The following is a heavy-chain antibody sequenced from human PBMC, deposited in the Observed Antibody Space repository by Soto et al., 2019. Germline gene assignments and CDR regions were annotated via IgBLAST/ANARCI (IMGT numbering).Heavy chain of an antibody. V-gene: IGHV3-53*01. CDR3: ARDLRGGDPGDY. CDR2: IYSGGST. J-gene: IGHJ4*02. CDR1: GFTISSNY. D-gene: IGHD2-21*02. Sequence: GGSLRLSCAASGFTISSNYMSWVRQAPGKGLEWVSVIYSGGSTYYADSVKGRFTISRDNSKNTLYLQMNSLRAEDTAVYYCARDLRGGDPGDYWGQGTLVTVSS.